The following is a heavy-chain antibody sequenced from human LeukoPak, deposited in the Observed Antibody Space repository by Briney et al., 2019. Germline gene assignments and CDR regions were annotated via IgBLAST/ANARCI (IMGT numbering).Heavy chain of an antibody. D-gene: IGHD1-26*01. CDR1: GFTFNNYA. Sequence: GGSLRLSCAASGFTFNNYAMSWVRQAAGRGLEWVSAISGSGGSTYYADSVKGRFTSSRDNSRNTLYLQMHSLRGEDTAVYHCPKVGGWDQKGYWGQGTLVTVSS. CDR2: ISGSGGST. J-gene: IGHJ4*02. CDR3: PKVGGWDQKGY. V-gene: IGHV3-23*01.